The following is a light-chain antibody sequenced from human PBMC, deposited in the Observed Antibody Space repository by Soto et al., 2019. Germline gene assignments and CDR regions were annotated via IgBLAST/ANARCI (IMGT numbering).Light chain of an antibody. V-gene: IGKV4-1*01. CDR1: QSVLYSSNNTNY. CDR2: WAS. J-gene: IGKJ1*01. Sequence: DIVMTQSPDSLAVSLGERATINCKSSQSVLYSSNNTNYLAWYQQKPGQPPKLLIYWASTRESGVPDRFSGSGSGTDFTLTISSLQAEDVAVYYCQQYCSTPWTFGQGTKVEIK. CDR3: QQYCSTPWT.